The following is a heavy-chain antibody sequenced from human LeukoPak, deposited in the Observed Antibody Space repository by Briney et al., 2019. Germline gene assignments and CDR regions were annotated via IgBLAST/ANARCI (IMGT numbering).Heavy chain of an antibody. Sequence: SQTLSLTCAISGDSVSSNSAAWNWIRQSPSRGLEWLGRTYYKSKWYNDYAVSVKSRITINPDTSENQFSLKLSSVTAADTAVYYYARGKEVITMLRGLKPGYYFDYWGQGTLVTVSS. CDR2: TYYKSKWYN. CDR3: ARGKEVITMLRGLKPGYYFDY. V-gene: IGHV6-1*01. CDR1: GDSVSSNSAA. J-gene: IGHJ4*02. D-gene: IGHD3-10*01.